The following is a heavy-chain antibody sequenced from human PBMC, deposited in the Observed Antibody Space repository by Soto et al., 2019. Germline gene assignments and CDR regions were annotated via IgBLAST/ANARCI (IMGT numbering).Heavy chain of an antibody. D-gene: IGHD1-26*01. CDR3: ARHEGDPRSPNHYMDV. J-gene: IGHJ6*03. CDR1: GYSFMSYW. CDR2: IYPGDSNT. V-gene: IGHV5-51*01. Sequence: GESLKISCKGSGYSFMSYWIGWVRQMPGKGLEWMGMIYPGDSNTRYSPSFEGQVTISADKSINTAYLQWSSLKASDTAIYYCARHEGDPRSPNHYMDVWGKGTTVTVSS.